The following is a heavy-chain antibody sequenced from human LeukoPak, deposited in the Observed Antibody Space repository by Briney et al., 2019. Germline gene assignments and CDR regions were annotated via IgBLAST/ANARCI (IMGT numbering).Heavy chain of an antibody. CDR3: ARAYDSMGYYQAY. CDR1: GFTFSSYS. V-gene: IGHV3-21*03. CDR2: ISSSSSYI. Sequence: GGSLRLSCAASGFTFSSYSMNWVRQAPGKGLEWVSSISSSSSYIYYADSVKGRFTISRDNAKNSLYLQMNSLKTEDTAVYYCARAYDSMGYYQAYWGQGTLVTVSS. J-gene: IGHJ4*02. D-gene: IGHD3-22*01.